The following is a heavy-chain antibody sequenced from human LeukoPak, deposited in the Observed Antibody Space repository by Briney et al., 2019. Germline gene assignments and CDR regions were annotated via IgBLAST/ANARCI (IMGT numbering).Heavy chain of an antibody. D-gene: IGHD2-2*01. J-gene: IGHJ3*02. CDR3: ARGYCSSTSCYADAFDI. CDR2: IYTSGST. V-gene: IGHV4-4*07. Sequence: SETLSLACTVSGGSISSYYWSWIRQPAGKGLEWIGRIYTSGSTNYNPSLKSRVTMSVDTSKNQFSLKLSSVTAADTAVYYCARGYCSSTSCYADAFDIWGQGTMVTVSS. CDR1: GGSISSYY.